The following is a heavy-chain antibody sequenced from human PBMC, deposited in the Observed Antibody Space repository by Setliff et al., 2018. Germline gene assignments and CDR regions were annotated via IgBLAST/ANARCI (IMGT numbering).Heavy chain of an antibody. D-gene: IGHD6-19*01. Sequence: GESLKISCKGSGYSFTSYWIGWVRQMPGKGLEWMGIIYPGDSDTRYSPSFQGQVTISADKSISSAYLQWSSLKASDTAMYYCARQAVAGSDAFDIWGQGTMVTVSS. CDR3: ARQAVAGSDAFDI. V-gene: IGHV5-51*01. CDR1: GYSFTSYW. J-gene: IGHJ3*02. CDR2: IYPGDSDT.